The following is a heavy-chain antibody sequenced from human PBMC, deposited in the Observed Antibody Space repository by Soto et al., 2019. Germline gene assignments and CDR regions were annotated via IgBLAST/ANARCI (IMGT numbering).Heavy chain of an antibody. D-gene: IGHD2-2*01. CDR1: GYTFTGYY. CDR3: ARDVVPAATTLYYYYYGMDV. CDR2: INPNSGGT. J-gene: IGHJ6*02. Sequence: GASVKVSCKASGYTFTGYYMHWVRQAPGQGLEWMGWINPNSGGTNYAQKFQGRVTMTRDTSISTAYMELSRLRSDDTAVYYCARDVVPAATTLYYYYYGMDVWGQGTTVTVS. V-gene: IGHV1-2*02.